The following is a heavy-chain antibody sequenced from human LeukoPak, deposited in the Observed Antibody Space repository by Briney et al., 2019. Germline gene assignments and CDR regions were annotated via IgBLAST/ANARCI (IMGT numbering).Heavy chain of an antibody. CDR1: GFTFSSYE. Sequence: GGSLRLSCAASGFTFSSYEMNWVRQAPGKGLEWVSYISSSGSTIYYADSVKGRFTISRDNAKNSLYLQMNSLRAEDTAVYYCARDKYYGSGTPPRSAFDIWGQGTMVTVSS. CDR2: ISSSGSTI. J-gene: IGHJ3*02. D-gene: IGHD3-10*01. CDR3: ARDKYYGSGTPPRSAFDI. V-gene: IGHV3-48*03.